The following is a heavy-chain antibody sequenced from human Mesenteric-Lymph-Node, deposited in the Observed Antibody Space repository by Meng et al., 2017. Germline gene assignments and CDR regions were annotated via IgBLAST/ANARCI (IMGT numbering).Heavy chain of an antibody. CDR2: IYSGGST. V-gene: IGHV3-66*02. D-gene: IGHD1-26*01. J-gene: IGHJ4*02. Sequence: GESLKISCAASGFTVSSNYISWVRQAPGKGLEWVSVIYSGGSTYYADSVKGRFTISRDNSKNTLYLQMNSLRAEDTAVYYCARGWELLHYWGQGTLVTVSS. CDR1: GFTVSSNY. CDR3: ARGWELLHY.